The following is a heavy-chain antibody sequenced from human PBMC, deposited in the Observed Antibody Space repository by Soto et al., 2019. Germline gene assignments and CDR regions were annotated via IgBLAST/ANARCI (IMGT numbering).Heavy chain of an antibody. D-gene: IGHD3-22*01. V-gene: IGHV3-48*01. CDR1: GFTLSRYS. Sequence: GGSLRLSCVASGFTLSRYSMNWVRQAPGKGLEWVSYISRSSSTIYYADSVKGRFTISRDNAKNSLYLQMNSLRAEDTAVYYCARDQLYYNDISGRPLNAFDVWGQGTMVTVSS. J-gene: IGHJ3*01. CDR2: ISRSSSTI. CDR3: ARDQLYYNDISGRPLNAFDV.